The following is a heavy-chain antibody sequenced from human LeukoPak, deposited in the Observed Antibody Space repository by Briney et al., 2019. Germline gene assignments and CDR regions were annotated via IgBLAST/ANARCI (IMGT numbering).Heavy chain of an antibody. CDR2: ISAYNGNT. J-gene: IGHJ4*02. CDR1: GYTFTSYG. CDR3: ARAPGIAAGAKIDY. D-gene: IGHD6-13*01. Sequence: GASVKVSCKASGYTFTSYGISWVRQAPGQGPEWMGWISAYNGNTDYAQKFQGRVTMTTDASTGTAYMELRSLTSNDTAVYYCARAPGIAAGAKIDYWGQGTLVTVSS. V-gene: IGHV1-18*01.